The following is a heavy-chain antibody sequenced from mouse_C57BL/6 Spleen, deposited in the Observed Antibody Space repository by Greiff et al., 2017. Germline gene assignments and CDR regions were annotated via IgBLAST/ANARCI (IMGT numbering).Heavy chain of an antibody. CDR3: ARSSLDGDYVPDY. Sequence: QVQLQQPGAELVKPGASVKLSCKASGYTFTSYWMHWVKQRPGQGLEWIGMIHPNSGSTNYNEKFKSKATLTVDKSSSTAYMQLSSLTSEDSAVYYGARSSLDGDYVPDYWGKGTTLTVSS. J-gene: IGHJ2*01. CDR2: IHPNSGST. V-gene: IGHV1-64*01. D-gene: IGHD2-13*01. CDR1: GYTFTSYW.